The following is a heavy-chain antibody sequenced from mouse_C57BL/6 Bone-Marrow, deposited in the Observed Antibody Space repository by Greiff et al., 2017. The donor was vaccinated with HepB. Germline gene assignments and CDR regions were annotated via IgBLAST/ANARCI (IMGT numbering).Heavy chain of an antibody. D-gene: IGHD2-1*01. Sequence: VQLQQPGAELVKPGASVKMSCKASGYTFTSYWITWVKQRPGQGLEWIGDIYPGSGSTNYNEKFKSKATLTVDTSSSTAYMQLSSLTSEDSAVYYCARCYGNYPYLDYWGQGTTLTVSS. CDR2: IYPGSGST. CDR1: GYTFTSYW. J-gene: IGHJ2*01. CDR3: ARCYGNYPYLDY. V-gene: IGHV1-55*01.